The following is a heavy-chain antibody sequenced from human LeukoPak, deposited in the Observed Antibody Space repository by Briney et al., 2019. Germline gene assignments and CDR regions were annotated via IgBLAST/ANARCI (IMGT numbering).Heavy chain of an antibody. CDR3: VRGASSIAALNPFWYFDL. Sequence: ASVKVSCKASGYTFTSYYMHWVRHGPGQGLEWMGIINPIGGSTSYAQNFQCRVTMTRDTSTNTVYMELSRLRSEDTAVFYCVRGASSIAALNPFWYFDLWGRGTLVTVSS. J-gene: IGHJ2*01. CDR2: INPIGGST. D-gene: IGHD6-6*01. V-gene: IGHV1-46*01. CDR1: GYTFTSYY.